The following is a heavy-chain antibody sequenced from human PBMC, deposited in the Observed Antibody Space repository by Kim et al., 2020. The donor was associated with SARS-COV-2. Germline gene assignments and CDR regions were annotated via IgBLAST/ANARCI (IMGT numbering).Heavy chain of an antibody. CDR3: ARDGAGGGRDAFDI. D-gene: IGHD2-15*01. CDR2: IYYSGST. J-gene: IGHJ3*02. Sequence: SETLSLTCTVSGGSISGYHWSWIRQPPGKGLEWLGYIYYSGSTSYNPSLKSRVTISVDTPKNQFSLKLSSMTAADTAVYYCARDGAGGGRDAFDIWGKGTMVTVSS. CDR1: GGSISGYH. V-gene: IGHV4-59*13.